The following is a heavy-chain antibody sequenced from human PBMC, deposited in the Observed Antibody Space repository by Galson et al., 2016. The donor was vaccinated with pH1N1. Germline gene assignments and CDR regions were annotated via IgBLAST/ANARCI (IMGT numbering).Heavy chain of an antibody. Sequence: SLRLSCAASGFTFSDYALHWVRQVPGKGLEWVGVISYDGYNKYYADTVKGRFSISRDNSKKTLYLQMNSLRAEDTAVYYCARDTSFYGSGSYYPFDYSGQGTLVTVSS. CDR1: GFTFSDYA. CDR2: ISYDGYNK. J-gene: IGHJ4*02. V-gene: IGHV3-30-3*01. D-gene: IGHD3-10*01. CDR3: ARDTSFYGSGSYYPFDY.